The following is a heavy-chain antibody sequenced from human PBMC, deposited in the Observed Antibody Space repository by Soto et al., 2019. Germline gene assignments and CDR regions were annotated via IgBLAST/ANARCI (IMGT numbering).Heavy chain of an antibody. CDR3: ARGPPVVTRKDYYYGMDV. Sequence: ASVKVSCKASGYTFTSYGISWVRQAPGQGLEWMGWISAYNGNTNYAQKLQGRVTMTTDTSTSTAYMGLRSLRSDDTAVYYCARGPPVVTRKDYYYGMDVWGQGTTVTVPS. CDR1: GYTFTSYG. V-gene: IGHV1-18*01. J-gene: IGHJ6*02. CDR2: ISAYNGNT. D-gene: IGHD2-15*01.